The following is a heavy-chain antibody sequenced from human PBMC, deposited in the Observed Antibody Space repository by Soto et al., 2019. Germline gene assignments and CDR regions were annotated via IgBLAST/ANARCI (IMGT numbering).Heavy chain of an antibody. Sequence: QLQLQESGPGLVKPSETLSLTCTVSGGSISSSSYYWGWIRQPPGKGLEWIGSIYYTGRTYYNPSLKSRVTISVDTSKNQFSLKLSSVTAADTAVYYCARLDEAVTGSRWFDPWGQGTLVTVSS. CDR2: IYYTGRT. CDR3: ARLDEAVTGSRWFDP. D-gene: IGHD6-19*01. CDR1: GGSISSSSYY. V-gene: IGHV4-39*01. J-gene: IGHJ5*02.